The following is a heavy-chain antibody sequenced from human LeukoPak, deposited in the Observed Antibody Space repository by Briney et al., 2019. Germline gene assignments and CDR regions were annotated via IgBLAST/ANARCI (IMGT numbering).Heavy chain of an antibody. J-gene: IGHJ4*02. CDR2: IDWDNDK. CDR1: RFSLTTRPLG. D-gene: IGHD3-22*01. CDR3: AHRSSGYDWNHGDFDY. Sequence: QTLTLTCSLSRFSLTTRPLGVGSIRQPPGKGLGWLAVIDWDNDKRNKPSLKTRLTDTKTTSKHHRVRIMNNMDTVETATYYCAHRSSGYDWNHGDFDYWGLGTLVTVSS. V-gene: IGHV2-5*02.